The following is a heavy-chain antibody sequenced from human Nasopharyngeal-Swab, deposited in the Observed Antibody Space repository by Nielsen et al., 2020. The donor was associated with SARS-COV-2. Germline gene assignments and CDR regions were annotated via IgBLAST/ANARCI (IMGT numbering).Heavy chain of an antibody. CDR2: INHSGST. J-gene: IGHJ4*02. CDR3: ARELGARNLYFDS. Sequence: WIRQPPGKGLEWIGEINHSGSTNYNPSLKSRVTLSVDTSKNHFSLELAYVTAADTAVYYCARELGARNLYFDSWDQATLVTVSS. V-gene: IGHV4-34*01. D-gene: IGHD1-26*01.